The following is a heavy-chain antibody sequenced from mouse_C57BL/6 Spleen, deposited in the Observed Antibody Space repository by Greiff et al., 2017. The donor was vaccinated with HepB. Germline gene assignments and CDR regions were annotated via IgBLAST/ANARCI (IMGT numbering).Heavy chain of an antibody. D-gene: IGHD1-1*01. CDR3: ARCYYGSGWYFDV. V-gene: IGHV1-82*01. J-gene: IGHJ1*03. CDR2: IYPGDGDT. CDR1: GYAFSSSW. Sequence: VQLQQSGPELVKPGASVKISCKASGYAFSSSWMNWVKQRPGKGLEWIGRIYPGDGDTNYNGKFKGKATLTADKSSSTAYMQLSSLKSEDSAVYFCARCYYGSGWYFDVWGTGTTVTVSS.